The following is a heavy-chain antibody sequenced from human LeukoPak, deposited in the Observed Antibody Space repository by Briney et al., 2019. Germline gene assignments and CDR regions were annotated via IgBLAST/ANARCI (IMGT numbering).Heavy chain of an antibody. V-gene: IGHV4-39*07. Sequence: PSETLSLTCTVSGGSISSSSYYWGWIRQPPGKGLEWIGSIYYSGSTYYNPSLKSRVTISVDTSKNQFSLKLSSVTAADTAVYYCARAYYYGSGRPLDWFDPWGQGTLVTVSS. CDR2: IYYSGST. CDR1: GGSISSSSYY. CDR3: ARAYYYGSGRPLDWFDP. J-gene: IGHJ5*02. D-gene: IGHD3-10*01.